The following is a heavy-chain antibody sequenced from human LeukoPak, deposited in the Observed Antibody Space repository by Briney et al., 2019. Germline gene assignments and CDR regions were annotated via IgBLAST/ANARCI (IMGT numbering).Heavy chain of an antibody. Sequence: SGGSLRLSCAASGFSFPSYWMTWVRQAPGKGLEWVANIKQDGSEKNYGDSVKGRFTISRDNAKNSLYLQMSSLRAEDTAVYYCAREAAPRYWGQGTLVTVSS. D-gene: IGHD6-25*01. V-gene: IGHV3-7*01. CDR1: GFSFPSYW. CDR3: AREAAPRY. CDR2: IKQDGSEK. J-gene: IGHJ4*02.